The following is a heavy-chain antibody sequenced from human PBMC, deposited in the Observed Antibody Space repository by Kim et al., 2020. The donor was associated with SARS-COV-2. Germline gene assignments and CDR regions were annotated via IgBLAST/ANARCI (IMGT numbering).Heavy chain of an antibody. CDR3: TLRVAATLVYYGMDV. D-gene: IGHD2-15*01. V-gene: IGHV3-15*01. CDR1: GFTFSNAW. CDR2: IKSKTDGGTT. J-gene: IGHJ6*02. Sequence: GGSLRLSCAASGFTFSNAWMSWVRQAPGKGLEWVGRIKSKTDGGTTDYAAPVKGRFTISRDDSKNTLYLQMNSLKTEDTAVYYCTLRVAATLVYYGMDVWGQGTTFTVSS.